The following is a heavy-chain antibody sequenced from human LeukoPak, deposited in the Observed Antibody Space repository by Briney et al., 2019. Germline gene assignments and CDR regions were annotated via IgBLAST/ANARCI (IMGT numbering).Heavy chain of an antibody. CDR2: IYYSGST. V-gene: IGHV4-31*03. J-gene: IGHJ4*02. D-gene: IGHD5-12*01. CDR3: ARKVATTLGVNYFDY. CDR1: GGSISSDGYY. Sequence: SETLSLTCTVSGGSISSDGYYWSWLRQHPGMGLEWIGYIYYSGSTYYNPSLKSRVTISVDTSKNQFSLKLSSVTAADTAVYYCARKVATTLGVNYFDYWGQGTLVTVSS.